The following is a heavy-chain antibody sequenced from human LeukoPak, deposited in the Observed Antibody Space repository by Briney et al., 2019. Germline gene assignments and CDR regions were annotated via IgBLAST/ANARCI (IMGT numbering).Heavy chain of an antibody. J-gene: IGHJ4*02. Sequence: SETLSLTCTVSGYSISSGYYWGWIRQPPGKGLEWIGSIYHSGSTNYNPSLKSRVTISVDTSKNQFSLKLSSVTAADTAVYYCARRRIGYSSGWYPYYFDYWGQGTLVTVSS. CDR1: GYSISSGYY. D-gene: IGHD6-19*01. CDR3: ARRRIGYSSGWYPYYFDY. CDR2: IYHSGST. V-gene: IGHV4-38-2*02.